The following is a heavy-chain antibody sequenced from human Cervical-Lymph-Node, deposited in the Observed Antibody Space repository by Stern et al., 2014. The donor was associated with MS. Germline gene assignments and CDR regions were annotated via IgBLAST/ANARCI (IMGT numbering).Heavy chain of an antibody. V-gene: IGHV4-59*01. J-gene: IGHJ4*02. CDR3: ARGGRMATMFY. CDR2: IYSSGST. D-gene: IGHD5-24*01. Sequence: QLQLQESGPGLVKPSETLSLTCTVAGASFTDYYWSWIRQSPGKGLEWIGYIYSSGSTNYNPSLKSRVIISLHTSKNQFSLKLSAVTAADTAVYYCARGGRMATMFYWGQGNLVTVSS. CDR1: GASFTDYY.